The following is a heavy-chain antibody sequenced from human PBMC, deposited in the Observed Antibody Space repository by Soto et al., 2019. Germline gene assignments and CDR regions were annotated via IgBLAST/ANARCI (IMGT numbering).Heavy chain of an antibody. D-gene: IGHD3-22*01. V-gene: IGHV1-3*01. CDR2: INAGNGNT. J-gene: IGHJ3*02. Sequence: QVQLVQSGAEVKKPGASVKVSCKASGYTFTSYAMHWVRQAPGQRREWMGWINAGNGNTKYSQKFQGRVTINRDTSASTAYMELSSLRSEDTAVYYCARSVSWSDDSSGYYYSDAFDIWGQGTMVTVSS. CDR1: GYTFTSYA. CDR3: ARSVSWSDDSSGYYYSDAFDI.